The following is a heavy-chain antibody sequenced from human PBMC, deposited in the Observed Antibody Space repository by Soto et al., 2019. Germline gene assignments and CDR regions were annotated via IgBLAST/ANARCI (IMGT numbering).Heavy chain of an antibody. J-gene: IGHJ6*02. D-gene: IGHD4-17*01. V-gene: IGHV4-61*01. CDR1: GGSVSSGSYY. Sequence: LSLTCTVSGGSVSSGSYYWSWIRQPPGKGLEWIGYIYYSGSTNYNPSLKSRVTISVDTSKNQFSLKLSSVTAADTAVYYCARDRMTFDYGGNSNYYGMDVWGQGTTVTVSS. CDR3: ARDRMTFDYGGNSNYYGMDV. CDR2: IYYSGST.